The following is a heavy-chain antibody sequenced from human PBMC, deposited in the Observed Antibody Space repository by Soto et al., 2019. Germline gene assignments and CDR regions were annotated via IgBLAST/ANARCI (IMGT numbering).Heavy chain of an antibody. D-gene: IGHD3-16*01. V-gene: IGHV4-30-4*01. CDR3: ASVRLTLWEGQSNDY. Sequence: SETLSLTCTVSGGSISSGDYYWCWIRQPPGKGLEWIGYIYYSGSTYYNPSLKSRVTISVDTSKNQFSLKLSSVTAADTAVYYCASVRLTLWEGQSNDYWGQGTLVTVSS. CDR2: IYYSGST. J-gene: IGHJ4*02. CDR1: GGSISSGDYY.